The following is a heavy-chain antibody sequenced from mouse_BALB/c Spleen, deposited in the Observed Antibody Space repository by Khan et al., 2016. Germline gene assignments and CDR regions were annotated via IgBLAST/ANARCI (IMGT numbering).Heavy chain of an antibody. J-gene: IGHJ2*01. CDR3: ARQDNFVFDY. D-gene: IGHD1-3*01. CDR1: GFTFSDYY. V-gene: IGHV5-12*02. Sequence: EVELVESGGGLVQPGGSLKLSCATSGFTFSDYYMYWVRQTPEKRLEWVAYISNGGGSTYYPDTVKGRFTISRDNAKNTLYLQMSRLKSEDTAMYYCARQDNFVFDYGGQGTTLTVSS. CDR2: ISNGGGST.